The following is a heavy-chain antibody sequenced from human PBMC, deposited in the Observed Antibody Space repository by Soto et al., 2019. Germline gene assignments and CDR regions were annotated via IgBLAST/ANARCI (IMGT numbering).Heavy chain of an antibody. CDR1: GFTFSGYY. V-gene: IGHV3-72*01. J-gene: IGHJ4*02. CDR2: SRNKDNSYYT. CDR3: ARDSGSDRRGLDY. D-gene: IGHD1-26*01. Sequence: EVQLVESGGGLVQPGGSLRLSCAASGFTFSGYYMDWVRQAPGKGLEWIGRSRNKDNSYYTEYAASVKGRFIISRDESRNSLYLQMNSLKTEDTAVYYCARDSGSDRRGLDYWGQGTLVTVSS.